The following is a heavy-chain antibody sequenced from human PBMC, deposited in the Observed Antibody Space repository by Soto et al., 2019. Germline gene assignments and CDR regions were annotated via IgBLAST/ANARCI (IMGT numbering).Heavy chain of an antibody. D-gene: IGHD3-3*02. CDR3: AADDMTSFI. V-gene: IGHV1-58*01. J-gene: IGHJ4*02. CDR2: IVVGSGNT. CDR1: GFTFPSSA. Sequence: SVKVSCKASGFTFPSSAVQWVRQARGQRLEWIGWIVVGSGNTNSAQKFQERGTFTRDMSTSTVYMELTSLKLEDTAVYYCAADDMTSFIWGQGTLVTVCS.